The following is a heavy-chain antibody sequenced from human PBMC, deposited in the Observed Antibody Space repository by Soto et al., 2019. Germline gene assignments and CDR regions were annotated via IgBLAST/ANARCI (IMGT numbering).Heavy chain of an antibody. V-gene: IGHV3-30-3*01. CDR3: ARESSSWYTNWFDP. J-gene: IGHJ5*02. CDR2: ISYDGSNK. CDR1: VFTFSSYA. Sequence: LRLSCAASVFTFSSYAMHWVRQAPGKGLGWVAVISYDGSNKYYADSVKGRFTISRDNSKNTLYLQMNSLRAEDTAVYYCARESSSWYTNWFDPWGQGTLVTVSS. D-gene: IGHD6-13*01.